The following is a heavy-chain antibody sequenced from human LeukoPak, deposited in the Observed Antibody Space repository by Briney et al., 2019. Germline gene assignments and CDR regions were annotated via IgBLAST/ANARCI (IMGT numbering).Heavy chain of an antibody. D-gene: IGHD4-17*01. CDR3: ARDIYGDSDDAFDI. V-gene: IGHV4-31*03. CDR1: GGSISSGGYY. J-gene: IGHJ3*02. Sequence: SETLSLTCTVSGGSISSGGYYWSWIRQHPGKGLEWIGYIYYSGSTYYNPSLKSRVTISVDTSKNQFSLKLSSVTAADTAVYYCARDIYGDSDDAFDIWGQGTMVTVSS. CDR2: IYYSGST.